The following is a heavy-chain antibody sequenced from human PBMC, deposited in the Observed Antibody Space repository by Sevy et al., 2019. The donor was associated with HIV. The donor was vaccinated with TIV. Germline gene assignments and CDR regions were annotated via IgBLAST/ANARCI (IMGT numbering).Heavy chain of an antibody. Sequence: GGSLRLSCAASGFTVSTNYMSWVRQAPGKGLEWVSVIYSGGNTYYADSVKGRFTISSDKSKNTLYLQMNTLTPEDTAMYYCAREYHGDYLYYFDSWGQGTLVTVSS. CDR3: AREYHGDYLYYFDS. CDR1: GFTVSTNY. D-gene: IGHD4-17*01. J-gene: IGHJ4*02. V-gene: IGHV3-53*01. CDR2: IYSGGNT.